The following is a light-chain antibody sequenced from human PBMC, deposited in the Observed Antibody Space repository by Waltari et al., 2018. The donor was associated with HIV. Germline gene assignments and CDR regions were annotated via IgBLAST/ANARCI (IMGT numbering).Light chain of an antibody. CDR1: QSITNW. Sequence: DIQMTQSPSTLSASVGDRVTITCRASQSITNWLAWYQHKPGKAPQRLIYMASRLQSGVPSRFSGSGSGTEFTLTISSLQPDDFATYYCQQYNNYPWTFGQGTKVEIK. J-gene: IGKJ1*01. CDR3: QQYNNYPWT. CDR2: MAS. V-gene: IGKV1-5*03.